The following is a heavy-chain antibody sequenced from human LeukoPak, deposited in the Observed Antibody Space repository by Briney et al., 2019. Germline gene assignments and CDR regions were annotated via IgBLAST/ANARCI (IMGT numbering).Heavy chain of an antibody. CDR2: IYTSGST. D-gene: IGHD3-22*01. J-gene: IGHJ4*02. Sequence: PSETLSLTCTVSGGSISSGSYYWSWIRQPAGKELEWIGRIYTSGSTNYNPSLKSRVTISVDTSKNQFSLKLSSVTAADTAVYYCASTDDGRYYDSSGYLVGYWGQGTLVTVSS. CDR3: ASTDDGRYYDSSGYLVGY. V-gene: IGHV4-61*02. CDR1: GGSISSGSYY.